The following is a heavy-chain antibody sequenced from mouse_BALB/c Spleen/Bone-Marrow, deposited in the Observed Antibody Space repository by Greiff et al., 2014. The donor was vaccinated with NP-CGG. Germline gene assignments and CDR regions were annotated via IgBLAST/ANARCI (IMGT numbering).Heavy chain of an antibody. CDR2: INPSTGYT. J-gene: IGHJ3*01. D-gene: IGHD1-1*01. CDR1: GYTFTSYW. Sequence: QVQLQQSGAELAKPGASVKMSCKASGYTFTSYWMHWVKQRPGQGLEWIGYINPSTGYTEYNQKFKDKATLTADKSSSTAYMQLSDLTSEDSAVYYCARRAYGGSYGFAYWGQGTLVTVSA. V-gene: IGHV1-7*01. CDR3: ARRAYGGSYGFAY.